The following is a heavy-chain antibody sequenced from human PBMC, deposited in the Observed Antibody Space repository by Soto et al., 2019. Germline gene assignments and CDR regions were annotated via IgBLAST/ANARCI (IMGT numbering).Heavy chain of an antibody. V-gene: IGHV3-23*01. CDR3: AKAHSESDYSSGPFDI. D-gene: IGHD6-19*01. CDR2: ISGSGGST. Sequence: EVQLLESGGGLVQPGGSLRISCAASGFTFSSYAMSWVRQAPGKGLEWVSAISGSGGSTYYADSVKGRFTISRDNSKNTLYLQMNSLRAEDTAVYYCAKAHSESDYSSGPFDIWGQGTMVTVSS. J-gene: IGHJ3*02. CDR1: GFTFSSYA.